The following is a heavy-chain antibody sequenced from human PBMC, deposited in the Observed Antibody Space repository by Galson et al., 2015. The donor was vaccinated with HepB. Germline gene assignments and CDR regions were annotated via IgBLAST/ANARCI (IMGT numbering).Heavy chain of an antibody. V-gene: IGHV5-51*01. J-gene: IGHJ4*02. CDR3: ARRGCTNGVCYYYFDY. CDR1: GYSFTSYW. Sequence: QSGAEVKKPGESLKISCKGSGYSFTSYWIGWVRQMPGKGLEWMGIIYPGDSDTRYSPSFQGQVTISADKSISTAYLQWSSLKASDTAMYYCARRGCTNGVCYYYFDYWGQGTLVTVSS. CDR2: IYPGDSDT. D-gene: IGHD2-8*01.